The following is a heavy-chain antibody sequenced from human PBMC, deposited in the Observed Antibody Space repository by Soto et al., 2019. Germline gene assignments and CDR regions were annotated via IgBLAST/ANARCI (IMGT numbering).Heavy chain of an antibody. CDR3: ARVYGDYLDY. J-gene: IGHJ4*02. V-gene: IGHV4-34*01. CDR1: GGSFSGYH. D-gene: IGHD4-17*01. CDR2: INHSGST. Sequence: SETLSLTCAVYGGSFSGYHWSWIRQPPGKGLEWIGEINHSGSTNYNPSLKSRVTISVDTSKNQFSLKLSSVTAADTAVYYCARVYGDYLDYWGQGTLVTVSS.